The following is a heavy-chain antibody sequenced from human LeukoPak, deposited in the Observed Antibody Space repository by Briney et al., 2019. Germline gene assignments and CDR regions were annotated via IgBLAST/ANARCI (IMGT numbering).Heavy chain of an antibody. V-gene: IGHV4-59*01. CDR3: ARVFDSGSQAYFYYMDV. J-gene: IGHJ6*03. CDR2: VYSSGST. D-gene: IGHD3-10*01. CDR1: GGSIRGYY. Sequence: PSETLSLTCNVSGGSIRGYYWSWIRQPPGKGLEWIGYVYSSGSTNYNPSLKSRVTMSVDTSKNQFSLKVSSVTAADTAVYYCARVFDSGSQAYFYYMDVWGKGTTVTISS.